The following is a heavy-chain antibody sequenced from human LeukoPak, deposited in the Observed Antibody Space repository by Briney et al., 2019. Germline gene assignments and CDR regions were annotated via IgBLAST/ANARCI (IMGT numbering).Heavy chain of an antibody. CDR1: GYTFTSYG. CDR3: ARDPGQYYDILTGYYTPYYFDN. CDR2: ISAYNGNT. J-gene: IGHJ4*02. D-gene: IGHD3-9*01. V-gene: IGHV1-18*01. Sequence: ASVKVSCKASGYTFTSYGISWVRQAPGQGLEWMGWISAYNGNTNYAQKLQGRVTMTTGTSTSTAYMELRSLRSDDTAVYYCARDPGQYYDILTGYYTPYYFDNWGQGTLVTVSS.